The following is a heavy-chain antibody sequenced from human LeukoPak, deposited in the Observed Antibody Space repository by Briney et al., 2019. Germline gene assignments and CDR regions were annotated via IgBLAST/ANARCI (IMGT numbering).Heavy chain of an antibody. CDR2: VSGSDENK. V-gene: IGHV3-11*01. CDR3: ARAGLGGHYIDY. D-gene: IGHD2-15*01. CDR1: GFTFSDYY. J-gene: IGHJ4*02. Sequence: GGSLRLSCAASGFTFSDYYMTWIRQAPGQGREGISYVSGSDENKYYAGSVRGRFAISRDNAEKSLFLQMSNVRAEDTAVYYCARAGLGGHYIDYWGQGTLVTVSS.